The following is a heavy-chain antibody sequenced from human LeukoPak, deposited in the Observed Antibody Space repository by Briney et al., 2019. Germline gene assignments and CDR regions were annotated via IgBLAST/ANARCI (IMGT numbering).Heavy chain of an antibody. Sequence: GASVTVSCKASGYTFTGYYMHWVRQAPGQGLEWMGWINPNSGGTNYAQKLQGRVTMTTDTSTSTAYMELRSLRSDDTAVYYCARLGYDSSGYYGWFDRWGQGTLVTVSS. D-gene: IGHD3-22*01. CDR3: ARLGYDSSGYYGWFDR. CDR2: INPNSGGT. J-gene: IGHJ5*02. V-gene: IGHV1-2*02. CDR1: GYTFTGYY.